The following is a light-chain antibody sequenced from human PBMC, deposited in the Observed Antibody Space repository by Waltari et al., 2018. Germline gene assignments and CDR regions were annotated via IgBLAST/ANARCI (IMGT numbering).Light chain of an antibody. J-gene: IGKJ2*01. CDR2: WAS. CDR3: QQYYSTPS. Sequence: DIVMTQSPDSLAVSLGERATINCKSSQSVLYSSNNKNYLAWYQQKAGQPPKLLIYWASARESGVPDRFSGSGSGTDFTLTISSLQAEDVAVYYCQQYYSTPSFGQGTKLEI. V-gene: IGKV4-1*01. CDR1: QSVLYSSNNKNY.